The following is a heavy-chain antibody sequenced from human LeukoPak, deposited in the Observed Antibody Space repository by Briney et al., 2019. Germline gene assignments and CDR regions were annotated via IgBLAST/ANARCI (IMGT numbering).Heavy chain of an antibody. CDR1: GGTFSSYA. CDR2: IIPILGIA. V-gene: IGHV1-69*04. CDR3: ARAGREPDPFDP. Sequence: ASVKVSCKASGGTFSSYAISWVRQAPGQGLEWMGRIIPILGIANYAQKFQGRVTITADKSTSTAYMELSSLRSEDTAVYYCARAGREPDPFDPWGQGTLVTVSS. J-gene: IGHJ5*02. D-gene: IGHD1-26*01.